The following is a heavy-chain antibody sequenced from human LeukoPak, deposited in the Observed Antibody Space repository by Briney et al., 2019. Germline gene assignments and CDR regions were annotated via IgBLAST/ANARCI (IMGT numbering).Heavy chain of an antibody. CDR2: ISGSGGST. Sequence: PGGSLRLSCAASGFTFSSYAMSWVRQAPGKGLEWVSAISGSGGSTYYADSVKGRFTISRGNSKNTLYLQMNSLRAEDTAVYYCAKRLGFWSGRDGYWGQGTLVTVSS. D-gene: IGHD3-3*01. V-gene: IGHV3-23*01. CDR1: GFTFSSYA. J-gene: IGHJ4*02. CDR3: AKRLGFWSGRDGY.